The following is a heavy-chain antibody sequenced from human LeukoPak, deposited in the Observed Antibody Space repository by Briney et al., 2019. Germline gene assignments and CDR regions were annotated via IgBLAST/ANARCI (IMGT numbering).Heavy chain of an antibody. V-gene: IGHV3-7*01. CDR3: ARDPSPSSSWSWFDP. D-gene: IGHD6-13*01. CDR1: GFRFSGGW. CDR2: IKQDGSEK. Sequence: GGSLRLSCAASGFRFSGGWMNWVRQTPGKGLGWVANIKQDGSEKYYVDSVKGRFTVSRDNAKNSLYLQMNSLRAEDTAVYYCARDPSPSSSWSWFDPWGQGTLVTVSS. J-gene: IGHJ5*02.